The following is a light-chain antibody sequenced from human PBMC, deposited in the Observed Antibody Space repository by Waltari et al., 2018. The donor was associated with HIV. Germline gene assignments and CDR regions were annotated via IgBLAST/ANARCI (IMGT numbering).Light chain of an antibody. CDR2: SNN. CDR1: SSNIGSNT. CDR3: ATWDDSLKGYV. J-gene: IGLJ1*01. Sequence: QSVLTQPPSASTTPGQRVTISCSGSSSNIGSNTVNWYEQLPGAAPKLLIYSNNQRPSGVPDRFSCSKSGTSASLAISGLHSDDEADYYCATWDDSLKGYVFGTGTKVTVL. V-gene: IGLV1-44*01.